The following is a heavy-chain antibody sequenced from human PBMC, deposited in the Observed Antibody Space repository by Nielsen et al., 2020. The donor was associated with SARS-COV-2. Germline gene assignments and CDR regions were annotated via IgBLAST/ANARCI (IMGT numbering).Heavy chain of an antibody. CDR1: DFTFSDYS. CDR2: IDFSSKYI. CDR3: ARGGTTGYFDL. Sequence: GSLRLSCAASDFTFSDYSMNWVRQAPGKGLEWVSSIDFSSKYIFYADSVKGRFTISRDNAKNSLYLQMNSLRAEDTAVYYCARGGTTGYFDLWGRGTLVTVSS. J-gene: IGHJ2*01. V-gene: IGHV3-21*04. D-gene: IGHD1-14*01.